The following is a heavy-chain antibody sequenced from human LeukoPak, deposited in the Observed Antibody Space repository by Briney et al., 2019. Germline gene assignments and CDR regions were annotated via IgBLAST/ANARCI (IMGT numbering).Heavy chain of an antibody. CDR2: IYSSGST. Sequence: PSETLSLTCTVSGGSISSSSYYWSWIRQPAGKGLEWIGRIYSSGSTNYNPSLKSRVTILVDTSKNQFSLKLSSVTAADTAVYYCARESVIVAPGAFDIWGQGTMVTVSS. CDR3: ARESVIVAPGAFDI. CDR1: GGSISSSSYY. V-gene: IGHV4-61*10. D-gene: IGHD3-22*01. J-gene: IGHJ3*02.